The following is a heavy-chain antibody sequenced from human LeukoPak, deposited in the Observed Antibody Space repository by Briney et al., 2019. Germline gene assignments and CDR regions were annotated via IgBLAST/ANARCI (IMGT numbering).Heavy chain of an antibody. J-gene: IGHJ6*03. CDR2: IDTSGST. D-gene: IGHD3-10*01. V-gene: IGHV4-61*02. CDR3: ARCGGWGSGSSYYYYMDV. Sequence: PSQTLSLTCTVSGGSISSGSYYWSWIRQPAGKGLEWIGRIDTSGSTNYNPSLKSRVTISVDTSKNQFSLKLSSVTAADTAVYYCARCGGWGSGSSYYYYMDVWGKGTTVTLSS. CDR1: GGSISSGSYY.